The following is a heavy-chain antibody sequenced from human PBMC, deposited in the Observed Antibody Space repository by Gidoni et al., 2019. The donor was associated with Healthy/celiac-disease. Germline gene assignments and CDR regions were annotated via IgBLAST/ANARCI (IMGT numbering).Heavy chain of an antibody. Sequence: QVQLVQSGAEVKKPGSSVKVSCTASGGTFSSYAISWVRQAPGQGLEWMGGIIPIFGTANYAQKFQGRVTITADESTSTAYMELSSLRSEDTAVYYCARDTKGEVVVAAGGGYYYYGMDVWGQGTTVTVSS. D-gene: IGHD2-15*01. V-gene: IGHV1-69*01. CDR2: IIPIFGTA. CDR3: ARDTKGEVVVAAGGGYYYYGMDV. J-gene: IGHJ6*02. CDR1: GGTFSSYA.